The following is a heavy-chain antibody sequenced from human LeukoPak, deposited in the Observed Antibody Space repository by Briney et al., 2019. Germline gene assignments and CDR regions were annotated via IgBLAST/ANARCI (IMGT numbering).Heavy chain of an antibody. V-gene: IGHV3-23*01. J-gene: IGHJ4*01. Sequence: SGGSLRLSCAASGFTFSTYGMSWVRQAPGKGLEWVSATSDSGGSTYYADSVKGRFTISRDNSKNTLYLQTSSLRAEDTAVYYCAKRSDYGGDGNYFDYWGHGTRVTVSS. D-gene: IGHD4-23*01. CDR2: TSDSGGST. CDR1: GFTFSTYG. CDR3: AKRSDYGGDGNYFDY.